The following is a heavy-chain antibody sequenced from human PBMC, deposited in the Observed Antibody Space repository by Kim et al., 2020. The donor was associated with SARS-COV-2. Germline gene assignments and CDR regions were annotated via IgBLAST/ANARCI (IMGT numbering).Heavy chain of an antibody. V-gene: IGHV4-30-4*01. CDR2: LYYSGST. J-gene: IGHJ4*01. D-gene: IGHD3-3*01. Sequence: SETLSLTCTVSGGSISSGDYYWSWIRQPPGKGLEWIGYLYYSGSTYYNPSLKSRVTISVDTSKNQFSLKLTSVTAADTAVYYCARVHYDFWSGSPFDYWGHGTVVTGSS. CDR3: ARVHYDFWSGSPFDY. CDR1: GGSISSGDYY.